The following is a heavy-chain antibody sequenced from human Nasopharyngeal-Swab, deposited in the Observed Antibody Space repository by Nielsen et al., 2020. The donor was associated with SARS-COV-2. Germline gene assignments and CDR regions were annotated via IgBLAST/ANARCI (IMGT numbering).Heavy chain of an antibody. CDR1: GGSISSYY. Sequence: SETLSLTCTVSGGSISSYYWSWIRQPPGKGLKWIGYIYYSGSTNYNPSLKSRVTISVDTSKNQFSLKLSSVTAADTAVYYCAGGLAAAGTIYYYYYGMDVWGQGTTVTVSS. V-gene: IGHV4-59*13. D-gene: IGHD6-13*01. CDR3: AGGLAAAGTIYYYYYGMDV. J-gene: IGHJ6*02. CDR2: IYYSGST.